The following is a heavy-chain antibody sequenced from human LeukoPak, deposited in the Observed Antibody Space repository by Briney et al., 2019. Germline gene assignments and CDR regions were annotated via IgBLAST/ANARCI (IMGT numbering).Heavy chain of an antibody. CDR2: IYHSGST. CDR3: ARASGSGTSHNWFDP. J-gene: IGHJ5*02. D-gene: IGHD3-10*01. Sequence: SESLSLTCTVSGGSISSGYYWGWIRQPPGKGLEWIGSIYHSGSTYYNPSLKSRVTISVDTSKNQFSLKLSSVTAADTAVYYCARASGSGTSHNWFDPWGQGTLVTVSS. V-gene: IGHV4-38-2*02. CDR1: GGSISSGYY.